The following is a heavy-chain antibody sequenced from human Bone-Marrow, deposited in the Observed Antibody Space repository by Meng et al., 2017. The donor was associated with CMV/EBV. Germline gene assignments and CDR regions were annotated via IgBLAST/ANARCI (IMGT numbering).Heavy chain of an antibody. Sequence: GESLKISCAASGFTFSSYGMHWVRQAPGKGLEWVAVIWFDGSNKYYVDSVKGRFTISRDNSKNTFYLQMNSLRPEDTAIYYCARIERQYSSDPDYWGQGTLVTVSS. J-gene: IGHJ4*02. CDR1: GFTFSSYG. V-gene: IGHV3-33*08. CDR3: ARIERQYSSDPDY. D-gene: IGHD6-19*01. CDR2: IWFDGSNK.